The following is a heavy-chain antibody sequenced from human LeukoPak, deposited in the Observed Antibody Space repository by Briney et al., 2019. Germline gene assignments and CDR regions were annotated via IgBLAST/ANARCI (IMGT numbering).Heavy chain of an antibody. Sequence: PGGSLRLSCAASGFTFSTYWMLWVRQTPGKGLVWVSRINSDESGTSYADSVKGRFTISRDNAKNTLYLQMNSLRAEDTAVYYCTRSTGNYYDSSAYYDYWGQGTLVTVSS. V-gene: IGHV3-74*01. CDR1: GFTFSTYW. CDR3: TRSTGNYYDSSAYYDY. J-gene: IGHJ4*02. CDR2: INSDESGT. D-gene: IGHD3-22*01.